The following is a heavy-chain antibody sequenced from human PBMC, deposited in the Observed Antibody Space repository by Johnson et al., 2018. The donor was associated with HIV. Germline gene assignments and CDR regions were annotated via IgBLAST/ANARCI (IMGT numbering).Heavy chain of an antibody. CDR1: GFTFSSYG. CDR3: ARDRGYSGSYFGAFDI. CDR2: ISYDGNNK. V-gene: IGHV3-30*03. D-gene: IGHD1-26*01. J-gene: IGHJ3*02. Sequence: QVQLVESGGGVVQPGRSLRLSCAASGFTFSSYGMHWVRQAPGKGLEWVAVISYDGNNKYYADSVKGRFTISRDNSKNTLYLQMNSLRGEDTAVYYCARDRGYSGSYFGAFDIWGQGTMVTVSS.